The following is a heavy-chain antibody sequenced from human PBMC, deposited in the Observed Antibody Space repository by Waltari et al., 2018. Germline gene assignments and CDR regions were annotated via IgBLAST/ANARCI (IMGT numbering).Heavy chain of an antibody. Sequence: QVHLQESGPGLVKPSETLSLSCFVSGYSISSGFFWGCIRQAPGKGHEWLATIPYSGASHYSPSLKSRVTIAADASKNLFSLKLTSVTAADTAMYYCARDGGNVVPLWGLGTAVTVSS. J-gene: IGHJ6*02. CDR1: GYSISSGFF. D-gene: IGHD2-15*01. CDR2: IPYSGAS. CDR3: ARDGGNVVPL. V-gene: IGHV4-38-2*02.